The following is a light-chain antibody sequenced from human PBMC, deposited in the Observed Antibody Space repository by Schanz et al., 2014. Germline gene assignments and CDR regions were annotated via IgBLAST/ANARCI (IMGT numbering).Light chain of an antibody. J-gene: IGLJ2*01. Sequence: QSVLTQPPSASGTPGQRVTISCSGSSSNIGSNTVHWYRQLPGTAPKLLIYSNNQRPSGVPDRFSGSKSGTSASLAITGLQTEDEADYYCQSYDSSLSVVFGGGTKLTVL. CDR3: QSYDSSLSVV. V-gene: IGLV1-44*01. CDR1: SSNIGSNT. CDR2: SNN.